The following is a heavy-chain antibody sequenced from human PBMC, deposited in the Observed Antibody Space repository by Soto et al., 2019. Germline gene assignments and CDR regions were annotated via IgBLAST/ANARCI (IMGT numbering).Heavy chain of an antibody. CDR1: GFSFSSFA. CDR2: IWYDGSNI. J-gene: IGHJ4*02. Sequence: QVQLVESGGGVVQPGRSLRLSCAASGFSFSSFAMHWVRQAPGKGLEWVAVIWYDGSNIYYGDSVKGRFTISRDNSKNTLYLQMNSLRAEDTAVYFCARDSMGSSWLRGPHYWGQGTLVTVSS. D-gene: IGHD6-13*01. V-gene: IGHV3-33*01. CDR3: ARDSMGSSWLRGPHY.